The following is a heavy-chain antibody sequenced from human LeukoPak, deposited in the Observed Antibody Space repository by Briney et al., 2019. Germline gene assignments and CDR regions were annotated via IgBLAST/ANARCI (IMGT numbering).Heavy chain of an antibody. V-gene: IGHV4-4*07. CDR2: IYTSGST. CDR3: AREGCSTTSCYVEY. Sequence: PSETLSLTCTVSGGSISSYYWSWIRQPAGKGLEWIGRIYTSGSTNYNPSLKSRVAMSVDTSKNQFSLKLSSVTAADTAVYYCAREGCSTTSCYVEYWGQGTLVTVSS. J-gene: IGHJ4*02. D-gene: IGHD2-2*01. CDR1: GGSISSYY.